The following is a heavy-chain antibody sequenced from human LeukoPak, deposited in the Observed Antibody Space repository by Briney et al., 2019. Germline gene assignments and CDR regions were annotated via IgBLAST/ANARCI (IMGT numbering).Heavy chain of an antibody. D-gene: IGHD3-16*01. V-gene: IGHV4-61*02. J-gene: IGHJ4*02. CDR2: IYTSGST. CDR3: ARDSYDYVWGSSNFDY. CDR1: GGSISSGSYY. Sequence: SETLSLTCTVSGGSISSGSYYWSWIRQPAGEGLEWIGRIYTSGSTNYNPSLKSRVTISVDTSKNQFSLKLSSVTAADTAVYYCARDSYDYVWGSSNFDYWGQGTLVTVSS.